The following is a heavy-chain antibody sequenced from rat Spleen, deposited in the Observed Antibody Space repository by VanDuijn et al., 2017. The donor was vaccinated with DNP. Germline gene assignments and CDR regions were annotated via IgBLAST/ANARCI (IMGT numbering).Heavy chain of an antibody. CDR1: GFSLTSYG. J-gene: IGHJ1*01. CDR3: TRDYYDGYYWYFDF. D-gene: IGHD1-12*03. V-gene: IGHV2S12*01. CDR2: ISSGGST. Sequence: QVQLKESGPGLVQPSQTLSLTCTVSGFSLTSYGVSWVRQPPGKGLEWIAAISSGGSTYYNSALKSRLSISRDTSKSQVFLKMNSLQTEDTAIYFCTRDYYDGYYWYFDFWGPGTMVTVSS.